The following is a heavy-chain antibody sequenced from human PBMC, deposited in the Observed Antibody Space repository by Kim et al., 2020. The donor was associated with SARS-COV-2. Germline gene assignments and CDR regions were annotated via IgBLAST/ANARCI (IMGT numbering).Heavy chain of an antibody. J-gene: IGHJ4*02. V-gene: IGHV4-4*02. CDR1: GGSISSSNW. CDR3: ARAPTYDFWSGYYGGAYYFDY. D-gene: IGHD3-3*01. CDR2: IYHSGST. Sequence: SETLSLTCAVSGGSISSSNWWSWVRQPPGKGLEWIGEIYHSGSTNYNPSLKSRVTISVDKSKNQFSLKLSSVTAADTAVYYCARAPTYDFWSGYYGGAYYFDYWGQGTLVTVSS.